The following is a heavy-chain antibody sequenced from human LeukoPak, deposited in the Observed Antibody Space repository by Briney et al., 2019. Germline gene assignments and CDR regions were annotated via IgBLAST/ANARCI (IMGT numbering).Heavy chain of an antibody. CDR3: ARDAPLGDEYYYDSSGYYYGGHFDY. CDR1: GGSVSSYY. J-gene: IGHJ4*02. Sequence: SETLSLTCTVSGGSVSSYYWNWIRQPPGKGLEWIGYMYYSGSTNYNPSLKSRVTISVDTSKNQFSLKLSSVTAADTAVYYCARDAPLGDEYYYDSSGYYYGGHFDYWGQGTLVTVSS. V-gene: IGHV4-59*02. D-gene: IGHD3-22*01. CDR2: MYYSGST.